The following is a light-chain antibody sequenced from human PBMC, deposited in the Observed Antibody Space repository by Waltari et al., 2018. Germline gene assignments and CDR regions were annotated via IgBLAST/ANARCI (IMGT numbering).Light chain of an antibody. J-gene: IGKJ2*01. CDR2: SAS. V-gene: IGKV3-20*01. CDR1: QSVRSNF. Sequence: EMVLTQSPGTLSLSPGERASLFCRASQSVRSNFLAWYQQKPGQAPRLLIYSASSRATGIPDRFSGSGSGTDFTLTISRLEPEDFAVYYCQQYGNSPYTFGQGTKLEI. CDR3: QQYGNSPYT.